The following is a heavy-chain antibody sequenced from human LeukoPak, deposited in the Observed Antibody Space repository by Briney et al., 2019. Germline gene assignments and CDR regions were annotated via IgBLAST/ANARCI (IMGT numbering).Heavy chain of an antibody. CDR2: IYYSGST. V-gene: IGHV4-39*07. Sequence: SETLSLTCTVSGGSISSSSYYWGWIRQPPGKGLEWIGSIYYSGSTYYNPSLKSRVTISVDTSKNQFSLKLSSVTAADTAVYYCASLDYGDYVFHYYGMDVWGQGTTVTVSS. CDR3: ASLDYGDYVFHYYGMDV. D-gene: IGHD4-17*01. CDR1: GGSISSSSYY. J-gene: IGHJ6*02.